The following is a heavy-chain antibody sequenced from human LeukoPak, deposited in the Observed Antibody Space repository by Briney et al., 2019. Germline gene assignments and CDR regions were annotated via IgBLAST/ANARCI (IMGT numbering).Heavy chain of an antibody. V-gene: IGHV1-18*01. CDR1: GYTFTSYG. CDR3: ARSVVVPAAMPYYYYYYGMDV. J-gene: IGHJ6*02. CDR2: ISAYNGNT. Sequence: ASVKVSCKASGYTFTSYGISWVRQAPGQGLEWMGWISAYNGNTNYAQKLQGRVTMTTDTSTSTAYMELSSLRSEDTAVYYCARSVVVPAAMPYYYYYYGMDVWGQGTTVTVSS. D-gene: IGHD2-2*01.